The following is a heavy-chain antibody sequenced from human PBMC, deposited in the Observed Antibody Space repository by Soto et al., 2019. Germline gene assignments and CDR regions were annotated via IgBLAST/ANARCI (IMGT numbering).Heavy chain of an antibody. CDR1: GFTFTRYS. CDR2: ISSTTNYI. V-gene: IGHV3-21*06. CDR3: ARESEDLISNFDS. J-gene: IGHJ4*02. Sequence: EVQLVESGGGLVKPGGSLRLSCAASGFTFTRYSMNWVRQAPGKGLEWVSPISSTTNYIYYGDSMKGRFTISRDNAKNSLYLEMNRLRPEETAVYYCARESEDLISNFDSWGQGTLFTVSS.